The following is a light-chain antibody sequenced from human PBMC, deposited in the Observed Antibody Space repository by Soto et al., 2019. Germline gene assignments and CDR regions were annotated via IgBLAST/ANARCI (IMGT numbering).Light chain of an antibody. V-gene: IGKV1-5*03. J-gene: IGKJ1*01. CDR2: KAS. Sequence: DIQMTQSPSTLSRSVVDRVTSTCQASQTISSWLAWYQQKPGKAPKLLIYKASTLKSEVPSRFSGSGSGTEFTLTISSLQPDDFATYYCQHYNSYSEACGQGTKGDIK. CDR3: QHYNSYSEA. CDR1: QTISSW.